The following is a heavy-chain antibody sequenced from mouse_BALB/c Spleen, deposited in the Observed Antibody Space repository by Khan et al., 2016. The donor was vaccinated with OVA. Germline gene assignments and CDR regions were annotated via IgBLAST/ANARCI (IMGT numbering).Heavy chain of an antibody. CDR3: ARKTYSDVRYFDV. V-gene: IGHV9-3-1*01. CDR2: INPYTGEP. CDR1: GYTFTNYG. D-gene: IGHD2-12*01. J-gene: IGHJ1*01. Sequence: QIQLVQSGPELKKPGETVKISCKASGYTFTNYGVNWVKQTRGKGLKWMGWINPYTGEPTYADNFKGRFVFSLDTSASTAYLQINNLTNEDTASYFSARKTYSDVRYFDVWGAGTTVTVSS.